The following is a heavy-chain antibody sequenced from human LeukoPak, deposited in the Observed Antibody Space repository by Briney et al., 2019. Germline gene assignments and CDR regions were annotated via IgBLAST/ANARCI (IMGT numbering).Heavy chain of an antibody. CDR1: GFTFSNYN. CDR2: ISSSSSSI. J-gene: IGHJ4*02. Sequence: TTGGSLRLSCAASGFTFSNYNMNWVRQAPGKGLEWVSSISSSSSSIFYADSVKGRFTISRDNAQNSLYLQMNSLRAEDTAVYYCATSSQKQWLVWGFDYWGQGTLVTVSS. CDR3: ATSSQKQWLVWGFDY. D-gene: IGHD6-19*01. V-gene: IGHV3-21*01.